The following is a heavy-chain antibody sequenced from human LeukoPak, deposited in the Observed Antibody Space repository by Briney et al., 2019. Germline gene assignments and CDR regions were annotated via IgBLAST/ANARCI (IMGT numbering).Heavy chain of an antibody. J-gene: IGHJ4*02. CDR2: IIPIFGTA. CDR3: ARTSAHSGSGSYYNTDY. CDR1: GGTFSSYA. Sequence: SVRVSCKASGGTFSSYAISWVRQAPGQGLEWMGGIIPIFGTANYAQKFQGRVTVTVDESTSTAYMELSSLRSEDTAVYYCARTSAHSGSGSYYNTDYWGQGTLVSVSS. V-gene: IGHV1-69*13. D-gene: IGHD3-10*01.